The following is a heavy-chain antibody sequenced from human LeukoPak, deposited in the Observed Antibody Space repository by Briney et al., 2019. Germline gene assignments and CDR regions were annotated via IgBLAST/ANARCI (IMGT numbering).Heavy chain of an antibody. CDR1: GFTFISYS. CDR2: ISSSSSYI. V-gene: IGHV3-21*01. Sequence: GGSLRLSCAASGFTFISYSMNWVRQAPGKGLEWVSSISSSSSYIYYADSVKGRFTIPRDNAKNSQYLQMNSLRAEDTAVYYCARDRPGRYCSGGSCYLDAFDIWGQGAMVTVSS. J-gene: IGHJ3*02. D-gene: IGHD2-15*01. CDR3: ARDRPGRYCSGGSCYLDAFDI.